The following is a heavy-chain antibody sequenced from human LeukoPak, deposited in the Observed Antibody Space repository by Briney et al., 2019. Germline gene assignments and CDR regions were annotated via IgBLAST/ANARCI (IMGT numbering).Heavy chain of an antibody. D-gene: IGHD3-22*01. CDR3: AGLVGRYSSGLYYYYFDY. J-gene: IGHJ4*02. Sequence: PSETLSLTCTVSGDSINSLDLWSWVRQPPGKGLEWIGEMYLSGTTHSNPSIKSRVTISIDKSKNQFFLNLSSVTAADTAVYYCAGLVGRYSSGLYYYYFDYWGQGTLVTVSS. CDR2: MYLSGTT. V-gene: IGHV4-4*02. CDR1: GDSINSLDL.